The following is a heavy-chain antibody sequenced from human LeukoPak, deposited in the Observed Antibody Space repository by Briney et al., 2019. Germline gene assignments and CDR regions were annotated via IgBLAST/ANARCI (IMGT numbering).Heavy chain of an antibody. Sequence: SGTLSLTCAVSGASIASHSWRSWVRQPPGKGLEWIGEVYHSGGANYKPSLKSRVTISVDTSRNHFSLKLTSVTAADTAVYFCAYNRNFALDNWGQGTLVTVSS. D-gene: IGHD1-14*01. CDR1: GASIASHSW. J-gene: IGHJ4*01. V-gene: IGHV4-4*02. CDR2: VYHSGGA. CDR3: AYNRNFALDN.